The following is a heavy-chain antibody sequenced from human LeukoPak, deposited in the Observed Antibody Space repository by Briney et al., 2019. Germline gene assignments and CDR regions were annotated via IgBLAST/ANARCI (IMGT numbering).Heavy chain of an antibody. J-gene: IGHJ4*02. CDR2: IIPIFGTA. Sequence: GASVKVSFKASGGTFSSYAISWVRQAPGQGLEWMGGIIPIFGTANYAQKFQGRVTITADESTSTAYMELSSLRSEDTAVYYCARECPSGGFDYWGQGTLVTVSS. CDR1: GGTFSSYA. D-gene: IGHD1-26*01. V-gene: IGHV1-69*13. CDR3: ARECPSGGFDY.